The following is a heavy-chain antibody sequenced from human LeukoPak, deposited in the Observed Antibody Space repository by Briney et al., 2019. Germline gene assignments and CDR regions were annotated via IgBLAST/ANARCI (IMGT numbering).Heavy chain of an antibody. CDR2: IIPIFGTA. J-gene: IGHJ6*03. D-gene: IGHD5-12*01. Sequence: SVKASCKASGGTFSSYAISWVRQAPGQGLEWMGGIIPIFGTANYAQKFQGRVTITADKSTSTAYMELSSLRSEDTAVYYCARVKGGYGSLYYMDVWGKGTTVTVSS. CDR1: GGTFSSYA. CDR3: ARVKGGYGSLYYMDV. V-gene: IGHV1-69*06.